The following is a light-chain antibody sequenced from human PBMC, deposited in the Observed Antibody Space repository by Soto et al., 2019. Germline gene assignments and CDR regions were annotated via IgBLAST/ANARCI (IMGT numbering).Light chain of an antibody. CDR2: EVS. Sequence: QSALTQPASVSGSPGQSITISCTGTSSDVGGYNYVSWYQQHPGKAPKLMIYEVSNRPSGISDRFSGFKSANTAYLTISGVQPEDEADYHCSSYTTIKTFVFGGGTKLTVL. CDR3: SSYTTIKTFV. V-gene: IGLV2-14*01. CDR1: SSDVGGYNY. J-gene: IGLJ2*01.